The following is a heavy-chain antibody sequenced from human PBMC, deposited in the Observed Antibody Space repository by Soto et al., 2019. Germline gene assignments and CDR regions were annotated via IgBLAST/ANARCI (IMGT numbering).Heavy chain of an antibody. CDR3: ARDQANYGMDV. CDR1: GYTFTSYD. V-gene: IGHV1-8*01. CDR2: MNPNSANT. Sequence: QVQLVQSGAEVKKPGASVKVSCKASGYTFTSYDINWVRQATGQGLEWMGWMNPNSANTDYAQKFQGRVTMTKNTSISTAYMERSSLRSEDTAVYYCARDQANYGMDVWGQGTTVTVSS. J-gene: IGHJ6*02.